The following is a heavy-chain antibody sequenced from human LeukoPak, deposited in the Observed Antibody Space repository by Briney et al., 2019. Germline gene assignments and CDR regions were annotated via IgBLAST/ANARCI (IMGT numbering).Heavy chain of an antibody. Sequence: GGCLRLSCAASGFTVSSNYMSWVRQAPGRGLEWVSVIYTVGNTYYAESVKGRFTISRDNSKNTLYLQMNSLRAEDTAVYYCARGYSYGYFDHWGQGALGTVSS. CDR1: GFTVSSNY. CDR2: IYTVGNT. J-gene: IGHJ4*02. D-gene: IGHD5-18*01. V-gene: IGHV3-53*01. CDR3: ARGYSYGYFDH.